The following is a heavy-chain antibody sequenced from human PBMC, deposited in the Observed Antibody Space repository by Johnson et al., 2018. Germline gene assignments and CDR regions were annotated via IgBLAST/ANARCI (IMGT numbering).Heavy chain of an antibody. V-gene: IGHV3-15*07. Sequence: EVQLVESGGGLVKXGESLRLSCAASGFTFNSAWMHWVRQAPGKGLEWVGRVKSETDGGAPAYAAPVKGRFTISRDDAKTTLYLQMNSLTIEDTAVYFCIADLAEDGSSPWFDYWGQGTLVIVSS. CDR1: GFTFNSAW. CDR2: VKSETDGGAP. D-gene: IGHD6-6*01. CDR3: IADLAEDGSSPWFDY. J-gene: IGHJ4*02.